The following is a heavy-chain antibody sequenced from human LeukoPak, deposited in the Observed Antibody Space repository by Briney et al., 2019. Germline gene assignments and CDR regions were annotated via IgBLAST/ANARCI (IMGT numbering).Heavy chain of an antibody. J-gene: IGHJ3*02. CDR1: GGSVSDYY. Sequence: PSETLSLTCTVSGGSVSDYYWSWIRQTPGKGLERIGHIYYTETRYDPTLKSRVTISAHASQNQFSRKLSSVTAADTAVYYCARARIAVAGTRRGGAFDIWGQGTMVTVSS. D-gene: IGHD6-19*01. CDR3: ARARIAVAGTRRGGAFDI. CDR2: IYYTET. V-gene: IGHV4-59*02.